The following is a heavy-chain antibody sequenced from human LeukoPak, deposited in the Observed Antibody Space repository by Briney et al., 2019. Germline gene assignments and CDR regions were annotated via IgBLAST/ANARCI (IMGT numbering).Heavy chain of an antibody. Sequence: SETLSLTCTVSGGSISSYYWSCIRQPPGKELEWLGYIYSSGSTNYNPSLKSRVTVSVDTSKKQFSLKLSSVTAADTAVYYSARVLGSGYSDYWGQGTLVTVSS. CDR3: ARVLGSGYSDY. V-gene: IGHV4-59*01. CDR1: GGSISSYY. J-gene: IGHJ4*02. CDR2: IYSSGST. D-gene: IGHD2-15*01.